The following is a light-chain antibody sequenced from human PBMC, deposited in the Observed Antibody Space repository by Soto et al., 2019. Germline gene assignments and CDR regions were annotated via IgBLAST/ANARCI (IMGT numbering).Light chain of an antibody. J-gene: IGKJ3*01. CDR2: AAS. V-gene: IGKV1-9*01. Sequence: DIQLTQSPSFLSASVGDRVTITCRASQGISSYLAWYQQKPGKAPKLLIYAASTFQSGVPSRFXGSGSGTESTLTNSSLQPEDFATSYCKQLNSYPLFTFGPGTKVDIK. CDR1: QGISSY. CDR3: KQLNSYPLFT.